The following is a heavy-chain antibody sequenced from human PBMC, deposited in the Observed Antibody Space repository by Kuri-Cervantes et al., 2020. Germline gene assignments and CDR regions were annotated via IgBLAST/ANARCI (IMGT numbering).Heavy chain of an antibody. J-gene: IGHJ6*02. V-gene: IGHV3-53*01. CDR1: GFTVSSNY. D-gene: IGHD5-18*01. CDR3: ARMGIVDTAMVLIHYYYGMDV. CDR2: IYSGGST. Sequence: GESLKISCAASGFTVSSNYMSWVRRAPGKGLEWVSVIYSGGSTYYADSVKGRFTISRDNTKNSLYLQMNSLRAEDTAVYYCARMGIVDTAMVLIHYYYGMDVWGQGTTVTVSS.